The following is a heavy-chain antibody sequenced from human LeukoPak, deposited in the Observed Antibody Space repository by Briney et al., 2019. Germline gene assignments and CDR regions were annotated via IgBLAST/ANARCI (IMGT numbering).Heavy chain of an antibody. CDR2: IIPIFGTA. V-gene: IGHV1-69*05. CDR3: AREYRALSGYAPAGLDY. J-gene: IGHJ4*02. CDR1: GGTFSSYA. Sequence: GSSVKVPCKASGGTFSSYAISWVRQAPGQGLEWMEGIIPIFGTANYAQKFQGRVTITTDKSTSTAYMQLSSLRSEDTAAYYCAREYRALSGYAPAGLDYWGQGTLVTVSS. D-gene: IGHD5-12*01.